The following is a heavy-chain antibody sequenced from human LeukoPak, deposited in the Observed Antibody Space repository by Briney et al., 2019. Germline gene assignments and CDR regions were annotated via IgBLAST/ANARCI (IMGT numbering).Heavy chain of an antibody. V-gene: IGHV4-39*02. CDR3: AREDRLWHRPFDY. J-gene: IGHJ4*02. CDR1: GGSISSSSYY. Sequence: PSETLSLTCTVSGGSISSSSYYWGWIRQPPGKGLEWIGSIYYSGSTYYNPSLKSRVTISVDTSKNQFSLKLSSVTAADTAVYYCAREDRLWHRPFDYWGQGTLVTVSS. CDR2: IYYSGST. D-gene: IGHD5-18*01.